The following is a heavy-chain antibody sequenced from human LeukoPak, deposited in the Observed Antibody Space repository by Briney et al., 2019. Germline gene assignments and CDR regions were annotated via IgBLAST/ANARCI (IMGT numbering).Heavy chain of an antibody. J-gene: IGHJ4*02. V-gene: IGHV3-13*01. CDR2: VTSGFHA. Sequence: GGSLRVSCTASGFTLGSHDMHWVRQIRGQGLEWVAAVTSGFHAFFADSVQGRFTVSREDARSSLYLQMNSLRAGDTAVYYCVREARGYHYTYFDYWGQGTLVTVSS. CDR3: VREARGYHYTYFDY. CDR1: GFTLGSHD. D-gene: IGHD5-18*01.